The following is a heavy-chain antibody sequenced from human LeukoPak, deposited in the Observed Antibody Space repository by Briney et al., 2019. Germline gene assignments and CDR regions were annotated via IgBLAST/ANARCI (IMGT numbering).Heavy chain of an antibody. CDR1: GGSISSSNW. Sequence: SETLSLTCAVSGGSISSSNWWSWVRQPPGKGLEWIGEIYHSGSTNYNPSLKSRVTISVGKSKNQFSLKLSSVTAADTAVYYCGIVVVPAAFYYYYYMDVWGKGTTVTVSS. V-gene: IGHV4-4*02. CDR2: IYHSGST. D-gene: IGHD2-2*01. J-gene: IGHJ6*03. CDR3: GIVVVPAAFYYYYYMDV.